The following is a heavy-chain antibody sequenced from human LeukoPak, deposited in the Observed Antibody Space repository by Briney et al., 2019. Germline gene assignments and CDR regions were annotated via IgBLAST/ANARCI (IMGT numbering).Heavy chain of an antibody. CDR2: IIPIFGTA. CDR1: GGTFSSYA. D-gene: IGHD2-2*01. V-gene: IGHV1-69*05. J-gene: IGHJ3*02. Sequence: GASVKVSCKASGGTFSSYAISWVRQAPGQGLEWMGGIIPIFGTANYAQKFQGRVTITTDESTSTAYMELSSLRSEDTAVYYCARQYCSSTSCYEGDAFDIWGQGTMVTVSS. CDR3: ARQYCSSTSCYEGDAFDI.